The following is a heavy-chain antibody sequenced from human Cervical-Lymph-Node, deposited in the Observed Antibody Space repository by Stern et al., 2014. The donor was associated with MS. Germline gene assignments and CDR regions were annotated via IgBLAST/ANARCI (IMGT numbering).Heavy chain of an antibody. Sequence: EVKLGQSGGGLVKPGGALTLSCAASGFSFRTSSMNWVRQAPGKGMEWVSFISDTSTKTKYADAVQGRFTISRDNAKNSLFLQMSRLRVEDTAVYYCASTSGWFGSWGQGIQVTVSS. CDR3: ASTSGWFGS. CDR1: GFSFRTSS. CDR2: ISDTSTKT. V-gene: IGHV3-21*01. J-gene: IGHJ5*01.